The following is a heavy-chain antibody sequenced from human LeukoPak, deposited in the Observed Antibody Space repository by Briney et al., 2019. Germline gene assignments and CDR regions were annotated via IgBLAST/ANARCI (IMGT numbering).Heavy chain of an antibody. CDR2: IRSKAYGGTT. CDR3: TSGYYDSAYYFDY. CDR1: GFTFGDYA. V-gene: IGHV3-49*03. Sequence: GGSLRLSCTASGFTFGDYAMSWFRQAPGKGLEWVGFIRSKAYGGTTEYAASVKGRFTISRDDSKSIAYLRMNSLKTEDTAVYYCTSGYYDSAYYFDYWGQGTLVTVSS. D-gene: IGHD3-22*01. J-gene: IGHJ4*02.